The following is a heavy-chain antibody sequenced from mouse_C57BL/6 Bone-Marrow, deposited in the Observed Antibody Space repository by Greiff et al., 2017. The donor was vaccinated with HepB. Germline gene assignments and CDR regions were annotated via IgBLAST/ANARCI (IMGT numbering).Heavy chain of an antibody. V-gene: IGHV1-26*01. CDR3: ARPLYGSSHWYFDV. D-gene: IGHD1-1*01. CDR2: LNPNNGGT. Sequence: EVQLQQSGPELVKPGASVKISCKASGYTFTDYYMNWVKQSHGKSLEWIGDLNPNNGGTSYNQKFKGKATLTVDKSSSTAYMELRSLTSEDSAVYYCARPLYGSSHWYFDVWGTGTTVTVSS. J-gene: IGHJ1*03. CDR1: GYTFTDYY.